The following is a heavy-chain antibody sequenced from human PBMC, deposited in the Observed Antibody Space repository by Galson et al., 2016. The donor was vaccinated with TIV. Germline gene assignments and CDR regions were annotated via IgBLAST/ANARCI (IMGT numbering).Heavy chain of an antibody. J-gene: IGHJ3*02. Sequence: SLRLSCAASGFTFSSYGIHWVRQAPGKGLEWVAIIWYDGINKYYADSVNGRFTISRDNSKNTVYLQMNSLRAEDTALYYCARDLLWELLPHAAFDIWGQGTRVIVSS. CDR3: ARDLLWELLPHAAFDI. CDR2: IWYDGINK. D-gene: IGHD1-26*01. V-gene: IGHV3-33*01. CDR1: GFTFSSYG.